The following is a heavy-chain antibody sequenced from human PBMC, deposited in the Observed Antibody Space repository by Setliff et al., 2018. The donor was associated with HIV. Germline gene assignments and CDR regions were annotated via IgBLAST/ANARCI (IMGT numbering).Heavy chain of an antibody. CDR2: INPGNGNT. J-gene: IGHJ3*02. CDR3: AREPIGGDDAFDI. Sequence: ASVKVSCKASGYTFTNYAIHWVRQAPGQRLEWMGWINPGNGNTKYSQKFQGRVTITRDTSATTAYMELSSLRSEDTAIFYCAREPIGGDDAFDIWGRGTMVTVSS. V-gene: IGHV1-3*01. CDR1: GYTFTNYA. D-gene: IGHD2-21*02.